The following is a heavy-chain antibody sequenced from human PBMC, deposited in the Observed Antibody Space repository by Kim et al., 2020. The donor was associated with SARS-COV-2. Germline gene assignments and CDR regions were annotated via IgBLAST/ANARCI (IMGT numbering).Heavy chain of an antibody. CDR2: INHSGST. Sequence: SETLSLTCAVYGGSFSGYYWSWIRQPPGKGLEWIGEINHSGSTNYNPSLKSRVTISVDTSKNQFSLKLSSVTAADTAVYYCARRGVLRFLEWLPSAYWFDPWGQGTLVTVSS. CDR3: ARRGVLRFLEWLPSAYWFDP. D-gene: IGHD3-3*01. CDR1: GGSFSGYY. J-gene: IGHJ5*02. V-gene: IGHV4-34*01.